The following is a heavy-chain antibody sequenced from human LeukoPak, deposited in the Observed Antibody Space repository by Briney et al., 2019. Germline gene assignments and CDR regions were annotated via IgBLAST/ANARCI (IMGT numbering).Heavy chain of an antibody. D-gene: IGHD5/OR15-5a*01. Sequence: GGSLRLSCAASGFTFSGYWMSWVRQAPGKGPEWVANIKEDGGEKYYVDSVKGRFTISRDNAQNSLYLQMNSLRDEDTAVYYCARPRSLRGIDYWGPGTLVTVST. CDR3: ARPRSLRGIDY. CDR1: GFTFSGYW. CDR2: IKEDGGEK. V-gene: IGHV3-7*01. J-gene: IGHJ4*02.